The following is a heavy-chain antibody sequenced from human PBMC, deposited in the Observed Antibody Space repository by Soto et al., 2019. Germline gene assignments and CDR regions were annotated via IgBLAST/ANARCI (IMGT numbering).Heavy chain of an antibody. CDR1: GFTFSDYY. D-gene: IGHD3-22*01. J-gene: IGHJ5*02. CDR2: ISYDGSNK. CDR3: AKDGGHYYDSSGYYYMTWFDP. Sequence: PGGSLRLSCAASGFTFSDYYMSWIRQAPGKGLEWVAVISYDGSNKYYADSVKGRFTISRDNSKNTLYLQMNSLRAEDTAVYYWAKDGGHYYDSSGYYYMTWFDPWGQGTLVTVPS. V-gene: IGHV3-30*18.